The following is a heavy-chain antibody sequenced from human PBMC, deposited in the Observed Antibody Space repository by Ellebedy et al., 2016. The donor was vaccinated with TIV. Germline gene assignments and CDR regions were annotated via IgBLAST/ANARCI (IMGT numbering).Heavy chain of an antibody. V-gene: IGHV3-7*04. Sequence: GESLKISCGASGFTFSNYAMSWVRQAPGKGLEWVGNINQDGSEKCYGDSVKGRFTISRDNAKNSVYLQMNSLRAEDTAVYYCARENWYNDYWGQGTLVTVSS. CDR1: GFTFSNYA. D-gene: IGHD1/OR15-1a*01. J-gene: IGHJ4*02. CDR2: INQDGSEK. CDR3: ARENWYNDY.